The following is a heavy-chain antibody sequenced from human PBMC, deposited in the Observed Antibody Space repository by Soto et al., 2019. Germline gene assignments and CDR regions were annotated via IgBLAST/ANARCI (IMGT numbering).Heavy chain of an antibody. V-gene: IGHV3-33*01. CDR3: ARTDTVVVVAATLRGYYGMDV. CDR2: IWYDGSNK. J-gene: IGHJ6*02. CDR1: GFTFSSYG. Sequence: QVQLVESGRGVVQPGRSLRLSCAASGFTFSSYGMHWVRQAPGKGLEWVAVIWYDGSNKYYADSVKGRFTISRDNSKNTLYLQMNSLRAEDTAVYYCARTDTVVVVAATLRGYYGMDVWGQGTTVTVSS. D-gene: IGHD2-15*01.